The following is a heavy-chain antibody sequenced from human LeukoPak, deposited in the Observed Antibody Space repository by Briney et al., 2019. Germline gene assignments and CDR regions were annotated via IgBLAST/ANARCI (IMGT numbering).Heavy chain of an antibody. CDR1: GFTFSSYD. J-gene: IGHJ6*03. CDR3: AKGINYYYYMDV. CDR2: IWYDGSNK. Sequence: GRSLRLSCAASGFTFSSYDMHWVRQAPGKGLECVAVIWYDGSNKYYADSVKGRFTISRDNSKNTLYLQMNSLRAEDTAVYYCAKGINYYYYMDVWGKGTTVTVSS. V-gene: IGHV3-33*06.